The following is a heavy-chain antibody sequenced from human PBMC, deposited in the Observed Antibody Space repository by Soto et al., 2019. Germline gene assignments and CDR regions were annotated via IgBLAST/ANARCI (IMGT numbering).Heavy chain of an antibody. Sequence: QVPLVESGGGVVQPGRSLRLSCAASGFTFSSYGMHWVRQAPGKGLEWVAVISYDGSNKYYADSVLGRFTISRDNSKNTLYLQMNSLRAEDTAVYYCGKDLATIFGGDYWGQGTLVTVSS. D-gene: IGHD3-3*01. V-gene: IGHV3-30*18. CDR3: GKDLATIFGGDY. CDR1: GFTFSSYG. CDR2: ISYDGSNK. J-gene: IGHJ4*02.